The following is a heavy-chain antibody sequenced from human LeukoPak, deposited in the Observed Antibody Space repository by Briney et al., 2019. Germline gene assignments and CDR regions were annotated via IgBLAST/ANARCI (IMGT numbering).Heavy chain of an antibody. CDR1: GYRFTNYW. J-gene: IGHJ4*02. Sequence: GESLKISCKGSGYRFTNYWIAWVRQMPGKGLEWMGIIWPDDSDTRYSPSFQAQVTISADKSVSIAYLQWSNLKDSDTAMYYCERGLGYCSSSTCNVFHYWRQGKLVTVSS. CDR2: IWPDDSDT. D-gene: IGHD2-2*03. CDR3: ERGLGYCSSSTCNVFHY. V-gene: IGHV5-51*01.